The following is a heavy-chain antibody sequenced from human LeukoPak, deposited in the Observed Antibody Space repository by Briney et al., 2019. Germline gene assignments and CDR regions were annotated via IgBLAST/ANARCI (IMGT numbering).Heavy chain of an antibody. CDR3: ARVNINNWHSCDY. J-gene: IGHJ4*02. CDR1: GGSISNYY. CDR2: FYSSGST. Sequence: SETLSLTCTVSGGSISNYYWSWIRQPPGKGLEWIGYFYSSGSTSYNPSLKSRVTISLDTSKNHFSLNLSSVTAADTAVYYCARVNINNWHSCDYWGQGTLVTVSS. V-gene: IGHV4-59*12. D-gene: IGHD1-1*01.